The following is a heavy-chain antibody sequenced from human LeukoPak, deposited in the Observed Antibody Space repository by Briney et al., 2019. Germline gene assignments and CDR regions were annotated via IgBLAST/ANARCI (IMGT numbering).Heavy chain of an antibody. CDR3: AKDLGGLNYYYYMDV. CDR2: MKQDGREK. CDR1: GFIFSNYW. V-gene: IGHV3-7*03. Sequence: GGSLRLSCVASGFIFSNYWMSWVRQVPGKGLEWVANMKQDGREKYLVDSVKGRFTISRDNSKNSLYLQMNSLRAEDTALYYCAKDLGGLNYYYYMDVWGKGTTVTVSS. J-gene: IGHJ6*03. D-gene: IGHD3-16*01.